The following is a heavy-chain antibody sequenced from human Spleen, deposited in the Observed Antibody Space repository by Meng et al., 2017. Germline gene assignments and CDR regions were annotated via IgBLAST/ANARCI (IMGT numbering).Heavy chain of an antibody. D-gene: IGHD6-13*01. Sequence: ASVKVSCKASGYTFPDYWLHWVRRAPGQGREWMGRINPKSGDTHYAQRFQGRVTTTGDTSISTAYMELSGLRSDDTAMYYCARDEDISAAGKLFGDYWGQGTLVTVSS. CDR3: ARDEDISAAGKLFGDY. J-gene: IGHJ4*02. V-gene: IGHV1-2*06. CDR2: INPKSGDT. CDR1: GYTFPDYW.